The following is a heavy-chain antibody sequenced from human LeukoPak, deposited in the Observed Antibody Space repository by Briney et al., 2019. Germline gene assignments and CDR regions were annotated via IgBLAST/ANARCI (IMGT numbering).Heavy chain of an antibody. V-gene: IGHV4-4*02. CDR1: GGSISSDNW. J-gene: IGHJ4*02. Sequence: PSGTLSLTCAVSGGSISSDNWWNWVRQPPGKGLEWIGEIHHSGSTNYNPSLKSRVTISVDTSKNQFSLKLSSVTAADTAVYYCASLPTNGVLSFDYWGQGTLVTVSS. CDR3: ASLPTNGVLSFDY. D-gene: IGHD2-8*01. CDR2: IHHSGST.